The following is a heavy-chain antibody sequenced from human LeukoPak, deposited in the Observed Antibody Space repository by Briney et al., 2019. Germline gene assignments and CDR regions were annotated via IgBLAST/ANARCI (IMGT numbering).Heavy chain of an antibody. V-gene: IGHV4-34*01. CDR3: ARDAGMEDY. CDR1: GGSFSGYY. D-gene: IGHD6-13*01. Sequence: KPSETLSLTCAVYGGSFSGYYWSWIRQPPGKGLEWIGEINHSGSTNYNPSLKSRVTISVDTSKNQFSLKLSSVTAADTAVYYCARDAGMEDYWGQGTLVTVSS. CDR2: INHSGST. J-gene: IGHJ4*02.